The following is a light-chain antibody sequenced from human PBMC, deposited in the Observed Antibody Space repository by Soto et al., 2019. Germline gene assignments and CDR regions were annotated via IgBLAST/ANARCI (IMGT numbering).Light chain of an antibody. CDR1: SSNIGSNT. CDR2: SNN. J-gene: IGLJ2*01. CDR3: AAWDDSLNVL. V-gene: IGLV1-44*01. Sequence: QSVRTQPPSASGTPGQRVTISCSGSSSNIGSNTVNWYQQLPGTAPKLLSYSNNQRPSGVPDRFSGSKSGTSASLAISGLQSEDEADYYWAAWDDSLNVLFGGGTKLNVL.